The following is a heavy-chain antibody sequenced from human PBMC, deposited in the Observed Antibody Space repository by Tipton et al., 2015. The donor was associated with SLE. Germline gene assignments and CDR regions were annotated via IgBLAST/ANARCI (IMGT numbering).Heavy chain of an antibody. CDR3: ARRVVAGAGYFQH. CDR2: ISAYSGNT. CDR1: GYIFPSYG. J-gene: IGHJ1*01. D-gene: IGHD6-19*01. Sequence: QSGAEVKKPGASVKVSCKASGYIFPSYGISWLRQAPGQGLEWMGWISAYSGNTNYAQKVQGRVSMTRETSASTAYMELRSLISDDTAVYYCARRVVAGAGYFQHWGQGTLVTVSS. V-gene: IGHV1-18*01.